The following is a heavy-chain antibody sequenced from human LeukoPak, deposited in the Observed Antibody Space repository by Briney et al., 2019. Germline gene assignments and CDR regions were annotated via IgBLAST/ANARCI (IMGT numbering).Heavy chain of an antibody. CDR1: GFTFSDYY. D-gene: IGHD6-19*01. Sequence: PGESLRLSCAASGFTFSDYYMSWIRQAPGKGLELVSYISSSGSTIYYADSVKGRFTISRDNAKNSLHLQMNSLRAEDTAVYYCARVGGVIAVAGTPNWFDPWGQGTLVTVSS. CDR3: ARVGGVIAVAGTPNWFDP. CDR2: ISSSGSTI. V-gene: IGHV3-11*04. J-gene: IGHJ5*02.